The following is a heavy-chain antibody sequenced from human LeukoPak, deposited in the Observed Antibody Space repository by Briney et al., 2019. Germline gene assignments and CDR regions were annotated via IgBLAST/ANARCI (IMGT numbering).Heavy chain of an antibody. CDR3: ASHLRYCSGGSCYAHFQH. D-gene: IGHD2-15*01. V-gene: IGHV4-59*01. J-gene: IGHJ1*01. CDR1: GGSISSYY. CDR2: IYYSGST. Sequence: SETLSLTCTVSGGSISSYYWSWIRQPPGKGLEWIGYIYYSGSTNYNPSLKSRVTISVDTSKNQFSLKLSSVTAADTAVYYCASHLRYCSGGSCYAHFQHWGQDTLVTVSS.